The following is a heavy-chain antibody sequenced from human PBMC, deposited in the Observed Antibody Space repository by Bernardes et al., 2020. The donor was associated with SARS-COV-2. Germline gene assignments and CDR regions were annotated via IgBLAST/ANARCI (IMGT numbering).Heavy chain of an antibody. Sequence: ASVKVSCKASGYIFTNYGISWVRQVPGQGREWMGWISTYNGNTNYAQKFQGRVTMTADTSTTTAYMELRGLRSDDTAVYYCARDRDYYDSSGFDYWGQGTLVTVSS. CDR2: ISTYNGNT. CDR1: GYIFTNYG. V-gene: IGHV1-18*04. J-gene: IGHJ4*02. CDR3: ARDRDYYDSSGFDY. D-gene: IGHD3-22*01.